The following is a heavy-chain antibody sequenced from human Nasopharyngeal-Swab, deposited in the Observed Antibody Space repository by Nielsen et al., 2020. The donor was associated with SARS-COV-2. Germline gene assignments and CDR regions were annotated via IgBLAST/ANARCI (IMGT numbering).Heavy chain of an antibody. CDR2: ISTTTATI. CDR1: GFTFSDSA. D-gene: IGHD5-12*01. CDR3: AREVPYSGHDDAFDI. J-gene: IGHJ3*02. V-gene: IGHV3-48*04. Sequence: GGSLRLSCAASGFTFSDSAIHWVRQAPGKGLEWISYISTTTATIYYADSVKGRFTISRDNAKNSLYLQMNSLRAEDTAVYYCAREVPYSGHDDAFDIWGQGTMVTVSA.